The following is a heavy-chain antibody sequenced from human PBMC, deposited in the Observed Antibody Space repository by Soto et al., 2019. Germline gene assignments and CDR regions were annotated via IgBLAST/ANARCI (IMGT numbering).Heavy chain of an antibody. V-gene: IGHV4-4*07. D-gene: IGHD2-8*01. CDR1: GASVTSYY. CDR3: ARDGVGPHGMDV. J-gene: IGHJ6*02. CDR2: IYTSGNT. Sequence: QVQLQGSDPRLLKPSETLSLTCTVSGASVTSYYWSWIRQPAGKGLDWIGRIYTSGNTDYNPSLNSLATLSLETSQNQVSLKLSSVTAAHTAIYYCARDGVGPHGMDVWGQGTTVIVSS.